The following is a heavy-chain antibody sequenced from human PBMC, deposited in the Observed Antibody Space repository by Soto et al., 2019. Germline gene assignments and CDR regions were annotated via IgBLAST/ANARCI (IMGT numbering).Heavy chain of an antibody. CDR1: GFTFSSYG. Sequence: PGGSLRLSCAASGFTFSSYGMHWVRQAPGKGLEWVAVISYDGSNKYYADSVKGRFTISRDNSKNTLYLQMNSLRAEDTAVYYCAKYGSGSYFYYFDYWGQGTLVTVSS. D-gene: IGHD3-10*01. CDR2: ISYDGSNK. CDR3: AKYGSGSYFYYFDY. J-gene: IGHJ4*02. V-gene: IGHV3-30*18.